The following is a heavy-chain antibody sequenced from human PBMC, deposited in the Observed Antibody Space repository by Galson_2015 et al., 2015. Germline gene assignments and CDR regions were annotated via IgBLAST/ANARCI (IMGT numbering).Heavy chain of an antibody. V-gene: IGHV1-46*01. CDR2: INPSGGNT. CDR3: ATRRPCSGGTCYGLDY. CDR1: GNTFPNYY. J-gene: IGHJ4*02. D-gene: IGHD2-15*01. Sequence: SVKVSCKASGNTFPNYYIHWLRQAPGQGLEWMGAINPSGGNTIYAQKFQGRVTMTRDTSTSVVYMELSSQTSEDAAVYYCATRRPCSGGTCYGLDYWGQGTLVTVSS.